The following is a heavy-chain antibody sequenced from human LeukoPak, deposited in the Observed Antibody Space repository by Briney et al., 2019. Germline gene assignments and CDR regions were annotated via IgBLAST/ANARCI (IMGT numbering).Heavy chain of an antibody. D-gene: IGHD3-10*01. CDR1: GFTFSSCW. CDR3: AKDMGYYGSGSPIPGFDY. CDR2: IRQDGSDK. V-gene: IGHV3-7*03. Sequence: GGSLRLSCAASGFTFSSCWMSWVRQAPGKGLEWVANIRQDGSDKYYVDSVKGRFTISRDNSKNSLYLQMNSLRTEDTALYYCAKDMGYYGSGSPIPGFDYWGQGTLVTVSS. J-gene: IGHJ4*02.